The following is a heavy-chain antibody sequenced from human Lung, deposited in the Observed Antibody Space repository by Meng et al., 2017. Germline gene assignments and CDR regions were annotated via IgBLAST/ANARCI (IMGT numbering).Heavy chain of an antibody. Sequence: VHLVGSMGRVVRPGGSLRLSCAASCFIFDDYGMSWVRQAPGKGLEWVSGINWNGGNVDYAVSVKGRFTISRDNAKNSLHLQMNSLRAEDTALYYCTRGPSLAMSAVPDYWGQGTLVTVSS. CDR3: TRGPSLAMSAVPDY. CDR1: CFIFDDYG. V-gene: IGHV3-20*04. D-gene: IGHD5/OR15-5a*01. J-gene: IGHJ4*02. CDR2: INWNGGNV.